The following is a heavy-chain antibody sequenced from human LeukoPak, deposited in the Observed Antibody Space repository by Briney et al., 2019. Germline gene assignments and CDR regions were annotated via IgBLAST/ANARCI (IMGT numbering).Heavy chain of an antibody. CDR3: ARGDYGDFNPPLQH. CDR1: GYTFTSYD. Sequence: ASVKVSCKASGYTFTSYDINWVRQATGQGLEWMGWMNPNSGNTGYAQKFQGRVTMTKNTSISTAYMELSSLRSEDTAVYYCARGDYGDFNPPLQHWGQGTLVTVSS. D-gene: IGHD4-17*01. J-gene: IGHJ1*01. CDR2: MNPNSGNT. V-gene: IGHV1-8*01.